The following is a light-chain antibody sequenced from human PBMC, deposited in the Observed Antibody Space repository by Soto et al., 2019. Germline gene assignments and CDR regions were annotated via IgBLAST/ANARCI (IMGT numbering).Light chain of an antibody. Sequence: QSALTQPPSASGSPGQSVAISCTATTSDVGGYNYVSWYQQHPGKAPKLIIYDVSKRPSGVPDRFSGSKSGNTASLTVSGLQGEDEADYYCSSYVASNTLAFGGGTKVTVL. CDR2: DVS. V-gene: IGLV2-8*01. CDR3: SSYVASNTLA. J-gene: IGLJ2*01. CDR1: TSDVGGYNY.